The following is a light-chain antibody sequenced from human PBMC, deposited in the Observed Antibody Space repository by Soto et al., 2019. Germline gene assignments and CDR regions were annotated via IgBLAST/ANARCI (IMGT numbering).Light chain of an antibody. CDR3: VLYMGSGIWV. Sequence: QTVVTQEPSFSVSPGGTVTLTCGLSSGSVSTNYYPSWYQQTPGQAPRTLIYSTNTRSSGVPDRFSGSILGNKAALTITGAHADDESDYYCVLYMGSGIWVFGGGTQLTVL. CDR1: SGSVSTNYY. J-gene: IGLJ3*02. V-gene: IGLV8-61*01. CDR2: STN.